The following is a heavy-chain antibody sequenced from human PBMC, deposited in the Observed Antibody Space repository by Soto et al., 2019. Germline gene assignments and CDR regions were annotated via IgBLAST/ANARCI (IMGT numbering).Heavy chain of an antibody. Sequence: QVQLVESGGGLVEPGGSLRLSCSASGFIFTDYSMTWIRQAPGKGLEWVSYISNGDETTQYADSVKGRFSVSRDNAKKVLFLQMNSLRVDDTAVYYCPRDPKRRDAYNFDSWGRGALVTVSS. J-gene: IGHJ4*02. CDR3: PRDPKRRDAYNFDS. D-gene: IGHD1-1*01. V-gene: IGHV3-11*01. CDR1: GFIFTDYS. CDR2: ISNGDETT.